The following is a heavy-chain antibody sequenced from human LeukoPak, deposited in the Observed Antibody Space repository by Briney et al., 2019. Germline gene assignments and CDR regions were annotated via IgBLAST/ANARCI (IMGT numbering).Heavy chain of an antibody. Sequence: LGGSLRLSCSASGFTFSSYAISWVRQAPGKGLEWVSAISNRGRTYYRDSVKGRLTVSRDDSKNTVHLQMNSLRADDTALYYCAKESTYAVGGTSRVYYFDYWGQGALVTVSS. CDR2: ISNRGRT. CDR1: GFTFSSYA. J-gene: IGHJ4*02. D-gene: IGHD1-26*01. V-gene: IGHV3-23*01. CDR3: AKESTYAVGGTSRVYYFDY.